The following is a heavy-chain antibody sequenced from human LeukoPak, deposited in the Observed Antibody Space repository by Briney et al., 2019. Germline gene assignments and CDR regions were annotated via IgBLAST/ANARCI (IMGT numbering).Heavy chain of an antibody. D-gene: IGHD6-13*01. CDR1: GFIFDDYG. J-gene: IGHJ4*02. CDR3: AREQIATGVNFDY. CDR2: INWNGSIT. V-gene: IGHV3-20*04. Sequence: PGGSLRLSCAASGFIFDDYGMSWVRQAPGKGLEWVSGINWNGSITGYADSVKGRFTISRDNAKNSLYLQMNSLRAEDTAVYYCAREQIATGVNFDYWGQGTLVTVSS.